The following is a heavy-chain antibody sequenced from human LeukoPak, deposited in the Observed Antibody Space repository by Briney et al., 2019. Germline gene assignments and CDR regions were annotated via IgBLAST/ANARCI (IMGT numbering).Heavy chain of an antibody. J-gene: IGHJ4*02. CDR2: IYYSGST. D-gene: IGHD3-22*01. CDR3: ASQYYYDSSGQYSSVDY. V-gene: IGHV4-61*01. CDR1: GGSVNSGSYY. Sequence: SETLSLTCTVSGGSVNSGSYYWSWIRQPPGKGLEWIGYIYYSGSTNYNPCLKSRVTISVDTSKNQFSLKLSSVTAADTAVYYCASQYYYDSSGQYSSVDYWGQGTLVTVSS.